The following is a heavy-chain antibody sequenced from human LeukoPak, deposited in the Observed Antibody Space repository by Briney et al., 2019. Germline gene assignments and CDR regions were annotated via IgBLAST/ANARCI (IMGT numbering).Heavy chain of an antibody. CDR1: GFTFSSYG. V-gene: IGHV3-30*18. CDR3: AKTKAARFPVDY. CDR2: IWYGGSNK. J-gene: IGHJ4*02. Sequence: GRSLRLSCAASGFTFSSYGMHWVRQAPGKGLEWVAVIWYGGSNKYYADSVKGRFTISRDNSKNTLYLQMNSLRAEDTAVYYCAKTKAARFPVDYWGQGTLVTVSS. D-gene: IGHD6-6*01.